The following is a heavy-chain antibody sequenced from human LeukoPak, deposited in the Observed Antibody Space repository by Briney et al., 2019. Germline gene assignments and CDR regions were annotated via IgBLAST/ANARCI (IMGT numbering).Heavy chain of an antibody. CDR3: ARAGLMDIVVVPAAKGDAFDI. J-gene: IGHJ3*02. D-gene: IGHD2-2*03. CDR1: GGSISSYY. CDR2: IYYSGST. Sequence: SETLSLTCTVSGGSISSYYWSWIRQPPGKGLEWIGYIYYSGSTNYNPSLKSRVTISVDTSKNQFSLKLSSVTAADTAVYYCARAGLMDIVVVPAAKGDAFDIWGQGTMVIVSS. V-gene: IGHV4-59*01.